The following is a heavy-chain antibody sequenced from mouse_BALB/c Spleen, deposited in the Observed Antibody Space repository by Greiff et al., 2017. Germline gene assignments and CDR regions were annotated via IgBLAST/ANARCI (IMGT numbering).Heavy chain of an antibody. D-gene: IGHD1-1*01. CDR2: ISSGGGST. Sequence: DVKLVESGGGLVKPGGSLKLSCAASGFAFSSYDMSWVRQTPEKRLEWVAYISSGGGSTYYPDTVKGRFTISRDNAKNTLYLQMSSLKSEDTAMYYCARHEDYYGSRTWFAYWGQGTLVTVSA. V-gene: IGHV5-12-1*01. CDR3: ARHEDYYGSRTWFAY. J-gene: IGHJ3*01. CDR1: GFAFSSYD.